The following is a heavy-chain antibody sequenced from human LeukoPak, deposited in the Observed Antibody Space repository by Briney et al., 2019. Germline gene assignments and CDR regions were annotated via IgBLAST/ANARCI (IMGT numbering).Heavy chain of an antibody. Sequence: SETLSLTCTVSGGSISSGSYYWSWIRQPAGKGLEWIGRIYTSGSTNYNPSLKSRVTISVDTSKNQFSLKLSSVTAADTAVYYCARDPVSRFWSGPTTMDVWGKGTTVTVSS. D-gene: IGHD3-3*01. CDR3: ARDPVSRFWSGPTTMDV. CDR1: GGSISSGSYY. J-gene: IGHJ6*04. V-gene: IGHV4-61*02. CDR2: IYTSGST.